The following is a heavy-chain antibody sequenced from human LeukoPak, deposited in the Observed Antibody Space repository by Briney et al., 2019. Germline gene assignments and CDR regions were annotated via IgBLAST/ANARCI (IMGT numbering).Heavy chain of an antibody. V-gene: IGHV1-2*04. CDR1: GYTFTGYY. CDR3: ARGVYDYYDSSGYYGAFDI. CDR2: INPNSGGT. J-gene: IGHJ3*02. D-gene: IGHD3-22*01. Sequence: ASVKVSCKASGYTFTGYYMHWVRQAPGQGLEWMGWINPNSGGTNYAQKVQGWVTMTRDTSISTAYMELSRLRSDDTAVYYCARGVYDYYDSSGYYGAFDIWGQGTMVTVSS.